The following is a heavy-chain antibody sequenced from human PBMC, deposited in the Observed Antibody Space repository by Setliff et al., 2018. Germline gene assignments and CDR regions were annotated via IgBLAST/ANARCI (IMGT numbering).Heavy chain of an antibody. Sequence: ASVKVSCKASGYTFTSYGISWVRQAPGQGLEWMGWISAYNGDTNYAQKLQGRVTMTTDTSTSTAYMELRSLRSDDTAVYYCARVPYPHRFPYSNYLGYYYYYYMDVWGKGTTVTVSS. CDR2: ISAYNGDT. CDR1: GYTFTSYG. D-gene: IGHD4-4*01. V-gene: IGHV1-18*01. J-gene: IGHJ6*03. CDR3: ARVPYPHRFPYSNYLGYYYYYYMDV.